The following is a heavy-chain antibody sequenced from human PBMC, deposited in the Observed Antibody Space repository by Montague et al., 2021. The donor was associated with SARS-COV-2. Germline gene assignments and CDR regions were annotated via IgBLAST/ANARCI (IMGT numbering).Heavy chain of an antibody. J-gene: IGHJ5*02. CDR2: IYYSGST. D-gene: IGHD3-10*01. Sequence: SETLSLTCTVSGGSISSSSNYWGWIRQPPGKGLEWIGSIYYSGSTYYNSSLQSRVTISVDTSKNQFSLKLNSVTAADTAVYYCARLVWFGELSSENWFDPWGQGTLVTVSS. CDR3: ARLVWFGELSSENWFDP. CDR1: GGSISSSSNY. V-gene: IGHV4-39*01.